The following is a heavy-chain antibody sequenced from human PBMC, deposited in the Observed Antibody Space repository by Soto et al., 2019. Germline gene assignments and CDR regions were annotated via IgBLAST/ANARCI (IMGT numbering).Heavy chain of an antibody. CDR1: GFTFSSYG. V-gene: IGHV3-30*18. Sequence: GGSLRLSCAASGFTFSSYGMHWVRQAPGKGLEWVAVISYDGSNKYYADSVKGRFTISRDNSKNTLYLQMNSLRAEDTAVYYCAKDRPEYSYGFGYFDYWGQGTLVTVSS. CDR2: ISYDGSNK. D-gene: IGHD5-18*01. CDR3: AKDRPEYSYGFGYFDY. J-gene: IGHJ4*02.